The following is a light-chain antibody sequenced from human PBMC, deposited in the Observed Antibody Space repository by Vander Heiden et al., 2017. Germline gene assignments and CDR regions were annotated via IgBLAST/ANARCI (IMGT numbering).Light chain of an antibody. Sequence: SSELSQPPSLSVSPGQTVNITCPGDKLGDTYVSWYQQTPGQSPVLVICEDFKRPSGVPARFSGSKSVNTATLTISETQPLDEADYFCQAWDSRIHVVFGGGTKLTVL. CDR2: EDF. V-gene: IGLV3-1*01. CDR1: KLGDTY. J-gene: IGLJ2*01. CDR3: QAWDSRIHVV.